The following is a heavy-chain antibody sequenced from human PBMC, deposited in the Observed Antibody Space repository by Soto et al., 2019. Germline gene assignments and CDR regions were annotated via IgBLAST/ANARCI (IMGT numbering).Heavy chain of an antibody. CDR3: ARLNYGDYGVL. CDR2: IYYSGST. CDR1: GGSISSSSYY. J-gene: IGHJ4*02. Sequence: SETLSLTCTVSGGSISSSSYYWGWIRQPPGKGLEWIGSIYYSGSTYYNPSLKSRVTISVDTSKNQFSLKLSSVTAADTAVYYCARLNYGDYGVLWGQGTLVTVSS. D-gene: IGHD4-17*01. V-gene: IGHV4-39*01.